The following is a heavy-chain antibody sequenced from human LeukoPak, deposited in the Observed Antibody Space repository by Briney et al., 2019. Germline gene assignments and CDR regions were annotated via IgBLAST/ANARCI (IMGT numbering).Heavy chain of an antibody. Sequence: QAGGSLRLSCAASGFTFSSYAMSWVRQAPGKGLEWVSAISGSGGSTYYADSVKGRFTISRDNAKNSLHLQMSSLRAEDTAVYYCARDVSFDYWGQGTLVTVSS. CDR3: ARDVSFDY. J-gene: IGHJ4*02. D-gene: IGHD5/OR15-5a*01. V-gene: IGHV3-23*01. CDR2: ISGSGGST. CDR1: GFTFSSYA.